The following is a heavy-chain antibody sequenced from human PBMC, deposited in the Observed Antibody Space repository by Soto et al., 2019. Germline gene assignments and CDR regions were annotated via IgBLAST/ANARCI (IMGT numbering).Heavy chain of an antibody. CDR3: AKTYYDFWSGYLETYYFDY. J-gene: IGHJ4*02. V-gene: IGHV3-23*01. CDR1: GFTFSSYA. D-gene: IGHD3-3*01. CDR2: ISGSGGST. Sequence: EVQLLESGGGLVQPGGSLRLSCAASGFTFSSYAMSWVRQAPGKGLEWVSAISGSGGSTYYADSVKGRFTISRDNSKNKLYLQMNSLRAEDTAVYYCAKTYYDFWSGYLETYYFDYWGQGTLVTVSS.